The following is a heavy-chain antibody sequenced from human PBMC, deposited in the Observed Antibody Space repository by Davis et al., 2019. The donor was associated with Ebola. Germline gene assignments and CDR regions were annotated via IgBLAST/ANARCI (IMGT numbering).Heavy chain of an antibody. J-gene: IGHJ3*01. D-gene: IGHD1-1*01. CDR2: INKGGDKT. V-gene: IGHV3-23*05. CDR1: AFMFVNYA. CDR3: ARRNWLLDAFEV. Sequence: GESLKISCEASAFMFVNYAMSWVRQAPGKALEWVSAINKGGDKTYYADSVKGRFIVSRDNSKNTLFLQMINLRIEDTAVYYCARRNWLLDAFEVWGQGTVVTVPS.